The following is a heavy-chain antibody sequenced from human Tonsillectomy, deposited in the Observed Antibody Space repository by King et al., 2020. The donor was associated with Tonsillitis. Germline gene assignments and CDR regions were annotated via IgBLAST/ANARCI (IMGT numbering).Heavy chain of an antibody. CDR3: STGWYLDY. D-gene: IGHD5-24*01. CDR2: VKSKPDGGTI. CDR1: GFTFNNAW. Sequence: VQLVESGGGLVRPGGSLRLSCAGSGFTFNNAWMNWVRQAPGKGLEWVGRVKSKPDGGTIDYATPAKGRFTISRDDPKNTVYLQMNSLKTEDTAVYYCSTGWYLDYWGQGTLLTVSS. J-gene: IGHJ4*02. V-gene: IGHV3-15*01.